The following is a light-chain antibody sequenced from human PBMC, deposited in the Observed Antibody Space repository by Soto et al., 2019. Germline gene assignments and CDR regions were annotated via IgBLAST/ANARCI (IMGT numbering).Light chain of an antibody. CDR1: QSISSY. J-gene: IGKJ2*03. CDR2: AAS. Sequence: DIQMTQSPSSLSASVGDRVTITCRASQSISSYLNWYQQKPGKAPKLLIYAASSLQSGVPSRFSGSGSGTDFTLAISGGRGEGGGGWGGGGGYS. CDR3: GGGYS. V-gene: IGKV1-39*01.